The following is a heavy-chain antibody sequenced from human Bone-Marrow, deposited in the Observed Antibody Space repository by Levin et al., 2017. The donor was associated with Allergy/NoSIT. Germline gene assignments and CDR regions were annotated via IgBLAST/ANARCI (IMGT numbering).Heavy chain of an antibody. CDR2: INPNSGGT. D-gene: IGHD5-12*01. Sequence: ASVKVSCKASGYTFTGYYMHWVRQAPGQGLEWMGRINPNSGGTNYAQKFQGRVTMTRDTSISTAYMELSRLRSDDTAVYYCARAPRGGYDPDFDYWGQGTLVTVSS. J-gene: IGHJ4*02. V-gene: IGHV1-2*06. CDR1: GYTFTGYY. CDR3: ARAPRGGYDPDFDY.